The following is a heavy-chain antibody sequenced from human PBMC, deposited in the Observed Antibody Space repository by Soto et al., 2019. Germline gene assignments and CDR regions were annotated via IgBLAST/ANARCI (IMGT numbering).Heavy chain of an antibody. CDR1: GYSFTSYW. D-gene: IGHD2-15*01. Sequence: GESLKISCKGSGYSFTSYWIGWVRQMPGKGLEWMGIIYPGDSDTRYSPSFQGQVTISADKSISTAYLQWSSLKASDTAMYYCARTDCSGGSCYPNWFDPWGQGTLVTVSS. V-gene: IGHV5-51*01. CDR3: ARTDCSGGSCYPNWFDP. CDR2: IYPGDSDT. J-gene: IGHJ5*02.